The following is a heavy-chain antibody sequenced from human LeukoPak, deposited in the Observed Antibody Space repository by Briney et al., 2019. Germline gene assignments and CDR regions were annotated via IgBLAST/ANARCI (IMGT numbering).Heavy chain of an antibody. CDR1: GFTFSSYG. J-gene: IGHJ4*02. CDR3: ARGVPYASWSGPHYSGY. V-gene: IGHV3-30*03. D-gene: IGHD3-3*01. CDR2: ISYDGSNK. Sequence: PGGSLRLSCAASGFTFSSYGMHWVRQAPGKGLEWVAVISYDGSNKYYADSVKGRFTISRDNAKNSLYLQMNSLRAEDTAVYYCARGVPYASWSGPHYSGYWGQGTLVTVSS.